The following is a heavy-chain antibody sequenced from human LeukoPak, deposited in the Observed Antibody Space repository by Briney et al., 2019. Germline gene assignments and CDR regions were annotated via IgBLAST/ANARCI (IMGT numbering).Heavy chain of an antibody. V-gene: IGHV3-30-3*01. J-gene: IGHJ4*02. CDR2: ISYDGGNK. CDR1: GFTFSSYA. D-gene: IGHD6-13*01. Sequence: QPGRSLRLSCAASGFTFSSYAMHWVRHAPGKGLEWVAVISYDGGNKYYADSVKGRFTISRDNSKNTVYLQMNSLRAEDTALYYCASGGLSSSWYLHYWGQGTLVTVSS. CDR3: ASGGLSSSWYLHY.